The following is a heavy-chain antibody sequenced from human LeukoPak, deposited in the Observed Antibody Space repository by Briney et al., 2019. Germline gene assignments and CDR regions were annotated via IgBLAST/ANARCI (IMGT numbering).Heavy chain of an antibody. Sequence: ASVKVSCKASGYTFTGYYMHWVRQAPGQGLEWMGWINPNSGGTNYAQKFQGRVTMTRDTSISTAYMELSRLRSDDTAVYYCTRDRRYCSSTSCYNSYWFDPWGQGTLVTVSS. CDR3: TRDRRYCSSTSCYNSYWFDP. V-gene: IGHV1-2*02. CDR2: INPNSGGT. D-gene: IGHD2-2*02. CDR1: GYTFTGYY. J-gene: IGHJ5*02.